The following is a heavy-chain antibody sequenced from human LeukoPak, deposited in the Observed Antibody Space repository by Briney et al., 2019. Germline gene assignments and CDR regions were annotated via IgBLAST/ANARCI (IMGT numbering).Heavy chain of an antibody. D-gene: IGHD5-24*01. CDR2: VYYSGNT. CDR3: ARDRRGRDGYNYGAFDF. V-gene: IGHV4-59*01. J-gene: IGHJ3*01. Sequence: ETLSLTCAVYGGSFSGYYWSWIRQPPGKGLEWVGYVYYSGNTNYNPSLKSRVTISVDTSKNRFSLKLSSVTAADTAVYYCARDRRGRDGYNYGAFDFWGQGTMVTVSS. CDR1: GGSFSGYY.